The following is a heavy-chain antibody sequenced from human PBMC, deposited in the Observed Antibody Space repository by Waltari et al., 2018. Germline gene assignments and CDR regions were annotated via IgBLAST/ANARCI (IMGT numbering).Heavy chain of an antibody. CDR3: ARAGLLGGLDW. D-gene: IGHD2-15*01. V-gene: IGHV3-74*01. CDR2: INGEGRDT. Sequence: EVQLVESGGGLFQAGGSLRLSCEASGFTVSGSWMHWVRQGPGKGLLGVSRINGEGRDTAYADSAKGRFTISRDNAKNTLFLQMNSLRDEDTGVYYCARAGLLGGLDWWGQGTLVTVSS. CDR1: GFTVSGSW. J-gene: IGHJ4*02.